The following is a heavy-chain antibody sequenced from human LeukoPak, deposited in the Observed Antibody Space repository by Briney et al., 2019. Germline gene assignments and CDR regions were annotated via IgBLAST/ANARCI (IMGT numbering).Heavy chain of an antibody. Sequence: GGSLRLSCAVSGFIFTNYAMSWVRQAPGKGLEWVANMKEDGGEINYVDSVKGRFTISRDNAKNSLYLQMNSLRVDDTAVYYCARDRGYSTFDYWGQGTLVTVSS. D-gene: IGHD4-23*01. CDR1: GFIFTNYA. CDR3: ARDRGYSTFDY. CDR2: MKEDGGEI. J-gene: IGHJ4*02. V-gene: IGHV3-7*01.